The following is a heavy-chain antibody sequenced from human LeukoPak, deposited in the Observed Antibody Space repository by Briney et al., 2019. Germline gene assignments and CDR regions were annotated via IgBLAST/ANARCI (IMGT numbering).Heavy chain of an antibody. J-gene: IGHJ5*02. V-gene: IGHV1-18*01. CDR3: ARAYYDILTGYYHGWFVP. D-gene: IGHD3-9*01. CDR2: ISAYNGNT. CDR1: GYTFTSYG. Sequence: AASVKVSCKASGYTFTSYGISWVRQAPGQGLEWMGWISAYNGNTNYAQKLQGRVTMTTDTSTSTAYMELRSLRSDDTAVYYCARAYYDILTGYYHGWFVPWGQGTLVTVSS.